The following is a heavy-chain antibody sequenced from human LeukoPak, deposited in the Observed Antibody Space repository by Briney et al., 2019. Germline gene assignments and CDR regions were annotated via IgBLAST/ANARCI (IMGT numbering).Heavy chain of an antibody. J-gene: IGHJ4*02. Sequence: SPSETLSLTCTVSGGSISSYYWSWIRQPPGKGLEWIGYIYYSGSTNYNPSLKSRVTISVDTSKNQFSLKLSSVTAADTAVYYCARGIFGVADFDYWGQGTLVTVSS. CDR3: ARGIFGVADFDY. D-gene: IGHD3-3*01. CDR2: IYYSGST. CDR1: GGSISSYY. V-gene: IGHV4-59*01.